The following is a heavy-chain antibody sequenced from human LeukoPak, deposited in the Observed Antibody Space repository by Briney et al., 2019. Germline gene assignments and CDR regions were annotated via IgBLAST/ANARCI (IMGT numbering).Heavy chain of an antibody. D-gene: IGHD3-16*02. CDR1: GFTFSDYY. Sequence: GGSLRLSCAASGFTFSDYYINWIRQAPGQGLEWISYISHTSKTIYYAESVEGRFTISRDNTENSVFLQMNSLRAEDTALYYCAKDYYTFGGVIVQWGQGTLVTVSS. V-gene: IGHV3-11*01. CDR2: ISHTSKTI. J-gene: IGHJ4*02. CDR3: AKDYYTFGGVIVQ.